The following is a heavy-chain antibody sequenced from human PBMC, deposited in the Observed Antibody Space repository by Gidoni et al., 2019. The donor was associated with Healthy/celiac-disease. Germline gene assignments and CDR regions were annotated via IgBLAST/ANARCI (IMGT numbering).Heavy chain of an antibody. J-gene: IGHJ4*02. D-gene: IGHD6-19*01. Sequence: EVQLVQSGAEVKKPGESLKSSGKGAGYSVTSYWIGWVRQMPGKGLEWRGIIYPGDSDTRYSPSFQGQVTISADKSISTAYLQWSSLNASDTAMYYCASASLDSSGYFFDYWGQGTLVTVSS. CDR2: IYPGDSDT. V-gene: IGHV5-51*01. CDR3: ASASLDSSGYFFDY. CDR1: GYSVTSYW.